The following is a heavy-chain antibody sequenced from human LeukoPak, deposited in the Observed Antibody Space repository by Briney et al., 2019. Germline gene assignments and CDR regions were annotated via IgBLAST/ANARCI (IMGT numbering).Heavy chain of an antibody. Sequence: NPSETLSLTCAVYGGSFSGYYWSWIRQPPGKGLEWIGEINHSGSTNYNPSLKSRVTTSVDTSKNQFSLKLSSVTAADTAVYYCAREGYGDYVWFDPWGQGTLVTVSS. V-gene: IGHV4-34*01. D-gene: IGHD4-17*01. CDR3: AREGYGDYVWFDP. J-gene: IGHJ5*02. CDR1: GGSFSGYY. CDR2: INHSGST.